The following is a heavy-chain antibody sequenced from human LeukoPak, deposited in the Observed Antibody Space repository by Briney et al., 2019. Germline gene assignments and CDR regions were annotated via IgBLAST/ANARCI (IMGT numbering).Heavy chain of an antibody. CDR3: AKEGYSSSSYFDY. V-gene: IGHV3-30*02. CDR2: IRYDGSNK. CDR1: GFTFSSYG. D-gene: IGHD6-6*01. J-gene: IGHJ4*02. Sequence: GGSLRLSCAASGFTFSSYGMHWVRQAPGKGLEWVAFIRYDGSNKYDADSVKGRFTISRDNSKNTLYLQMNSLRAEDTAVYYCAKEGYSSSSYFDYWGQGTLVTVSS.